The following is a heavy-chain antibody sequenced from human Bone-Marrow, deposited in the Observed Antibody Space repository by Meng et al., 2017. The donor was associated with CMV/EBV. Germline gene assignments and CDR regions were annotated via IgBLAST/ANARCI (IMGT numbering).Heavy chain of an antibody. CDR3: ARSGLSASYAFDI. J-gene: IGHJ3*02. CDR1: GFTVSSNY. Sequence: GESLKISCAASGFTVSSNYMSWVRQAPGKGLEWVSVIGTAGDTYYPGSVKGRFTISRENAKNSLYLQMNSLRAGDTAVYYCARSGLSASYAFDIWGQGTMVTVSS. CDR2: IGTAGDT. D-gene: IGHD6-25*01. V-gene: IGHV3-13*01.